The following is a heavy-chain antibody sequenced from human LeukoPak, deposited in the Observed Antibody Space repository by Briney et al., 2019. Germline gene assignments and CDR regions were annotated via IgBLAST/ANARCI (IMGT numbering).Heavy chain of an antibody. D-gene: IGHD1-26*01. CDR3: ARSGMNLFDY. CDR1: GFTFSSYA. V-gene: IGHV3-23*01. CDR2: ISSSGTNT. J-gene: IGHJ4*02. Sequence: GGSLRLSCAASGFTFSSYALSWVRQAPGKGLEWVSTISSSGTNTHYADSVRDRFTISRDNSKNTLYLQMNSLRAEDTAVYYCARSGMNLFDYWGQGTLLTVSS.